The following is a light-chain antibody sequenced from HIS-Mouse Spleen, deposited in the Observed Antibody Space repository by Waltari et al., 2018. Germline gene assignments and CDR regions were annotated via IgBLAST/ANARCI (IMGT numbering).Light chain of an antibody. CDR3: GADHGSGSNWV. J-gene: IGLJ2*01. V-gene: IGLV9-49*01. CDR1: SGHSNYK. CDR2: VGTGGIVG. Sequence: QPVLTQPPSASASLGASVPLTCTLSSGHSNYKVDWYQQPPGKGPRFVMRVGTGGIVGSKGDGIPDRFSVLGSGLNRYLTIKNIQEEDESDYHCGADHGSGSNWVFGGGTKLTVL.